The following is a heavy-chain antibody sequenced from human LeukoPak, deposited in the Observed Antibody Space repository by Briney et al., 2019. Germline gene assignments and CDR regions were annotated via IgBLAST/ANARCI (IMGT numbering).Heavy chain of an antibody. CDR1: GYTLTELS. J-gene: IGHJ6*04. CDR3: ATYLYGSGRGGMDV. Sequence: ASVKVSCKVSGYTLTELSMHWVRQAPGKGLEWMGGFDPEDDETIYAQKFQGRVTMTEDTSTDTAYMELSSLRSEDTAVYYCATYLYGSGRGGMDVWGKGTTVTVSS. CDR2: FDPEDDET. D-gene: IGHD3-10*01. V-gene: IGHV1-24*01.